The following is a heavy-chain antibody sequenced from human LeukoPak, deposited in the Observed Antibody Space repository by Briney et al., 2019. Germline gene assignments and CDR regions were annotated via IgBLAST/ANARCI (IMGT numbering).Heavy chain of an antibody. CDR1: GFTFSSYG. J-gene: IGHJ4*02. CDR3: ARGRHYYDSSGYKKFDY. V-gene: IGHV3-30*02. CDR2: IRYDGSNK. D-gene: IGHD3-22*01. Sequence: GGSLRLSCAASGFTFSSYGMHWVRQAPGKGLEWVAFIRYDGSNKYYADSVKGRFTISRDNSKNTLYLQMNSLRAEDTAVYYCARGRHYYDSSGYKKFDYWGQGTLVTVSS.